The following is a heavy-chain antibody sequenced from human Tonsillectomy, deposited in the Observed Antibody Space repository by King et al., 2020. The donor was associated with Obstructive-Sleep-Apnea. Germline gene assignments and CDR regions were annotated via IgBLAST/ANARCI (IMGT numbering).Heavy chain of an antibody. CDR1: GGTFSSYA. CDR2: IIPILGIA. Sequence: QLVQSGAEVKKPGSSVKVSCKASGGTFSSYAISWVRQAPGQGLEWMGGIIPILGIANYAQKFQGRGTITADKSTSTAYMELSSLRSEDTAVYYCARGERLQFDYYLDYWGQGTLVTVSS. V-gene: IGHV1-69*10. D-gene: IGHD5-24*01. CDR3: ARGERLQFDYYLDY. J-gene: IGHJ4*02.